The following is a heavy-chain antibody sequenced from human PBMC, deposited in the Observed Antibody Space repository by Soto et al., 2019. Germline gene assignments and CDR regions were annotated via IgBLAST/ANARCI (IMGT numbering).Heavy chain of an antibody. D-gene: IGHD3-22*01. CDR2: INPSGGST. J-gene: IGHJ3*02. CDR1: GYTFTSYY. CDR3: AREYYYDSSGLRWDAFDI. V-gene: IGHV1-46*01. Sequence: ASVKVSCKASGYTFTSYYMHWVRQAPGPGLEWMGIINPSGGSTSYAQKFQGRVTMTRDTSTSTVYMELSSLRSEDTAVYYCAREYYYDSSGLRWDAFDIWGQGTMVTVSS.